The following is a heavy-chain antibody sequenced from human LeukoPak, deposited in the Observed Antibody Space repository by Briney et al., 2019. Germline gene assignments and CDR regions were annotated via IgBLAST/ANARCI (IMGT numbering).Heavy chain of an antibody. CDR2: MYHTGHT. D-gene: IGHD2-15*01. J-gene: IGHJ4*02. CDR3: ARHPFATPFDY. Sequence: SETLSLTCNVSGGSISNYYWSWIRQPPGKGLEWIGYMYHTGHTMYNSSLKSRVTMSLDTSKNHFSLRLSSVAAADTAVYYCARHPFATPFDYWGPGTLVTVSS. CDR1: GGSISNYY. V-gene: IGHV4-59*08.